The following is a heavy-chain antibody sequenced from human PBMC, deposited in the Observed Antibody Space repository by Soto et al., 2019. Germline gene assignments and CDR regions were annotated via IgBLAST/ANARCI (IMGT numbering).Heavy chain of an antibody. V-gene: IGHV3-48*03. CDR3: APRKSGSFNIGAFDI. D-gene: IGHD3-10*01. CDR1: GFSFSTYE. CDR2: ISKNGIDI. J-gene: IGHJ3*02. Sequence: PGGSLRLSCAASGFSFSTYEMNWVRQAPGKGLEWVSYISKNGIDIYYADSVKGQFTISRDNANNSLFLQMNSLRAEDTAVYYCAPRKSGSFNIGAFDIWGQGTMVTVSS.